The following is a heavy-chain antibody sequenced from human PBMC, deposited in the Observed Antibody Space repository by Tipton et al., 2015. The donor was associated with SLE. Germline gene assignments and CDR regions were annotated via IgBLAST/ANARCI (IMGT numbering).Heavy chain of an antibody. Sequence: TLSLTCTVSGGSISSYYWSWIRQPPGKGLEWIGYIYYSGSTNYNPSLKSRVTISVDTSKNQFSLKLSSVTAADTAVYYCARSHSGYDPYFDYWGQGTLVTVSS. J-gene: IGHJ4*02. D-gene: IGHD5-12*01. CDR2: IYYSGST. CDR1: GGSISSYY. V-gene: IGHV4-59*01. CDR3: ARSHSGYDPYFDY.